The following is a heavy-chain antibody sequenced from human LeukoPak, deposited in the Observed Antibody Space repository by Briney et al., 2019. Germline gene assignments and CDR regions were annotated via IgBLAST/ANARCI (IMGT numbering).Heavy chain of an antibody. CDR2: INPSGGST. CDR3: ARGVTGRYCSSTSCHWRAWFDP. V-gene: IGHV1-46*01. CDR1: GYTFTSYY. J-gene: IGHJ5*02. D-gene: IGHD2-2*01. Sequence: ASVKVSCKASGYTFTSYYMHWVRRAPGQGLEWMGIINPSGGSTSYAQKFQGRVTITADESTSTAYMELSSLRSEDTAVYYCARGVTGRYCSSTSCHWRAWFDPWGQGTLVTVSS.